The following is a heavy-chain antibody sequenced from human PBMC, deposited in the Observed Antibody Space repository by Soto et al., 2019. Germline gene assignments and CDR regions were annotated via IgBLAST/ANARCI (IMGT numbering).Heavy chain of an antibody. CDR3: ARDQGDG. CDR2: IWYDGSDK. D-gene: IGHD2-21*02. CDR1: GFTFSNYG. V-gene: IGHV3-33*01. J-gene: IGHJ4*02. Sequence: ESGGGVVQPGRSLRLSCAASGFTFSNYGMHWVRQAPGKGLEWVAVIWYDGSDKYYADSVKGRFTISRDNSKNTVYLQMNSLRAEDTAVYYCARDQGDGWGQGTLVTVSS.